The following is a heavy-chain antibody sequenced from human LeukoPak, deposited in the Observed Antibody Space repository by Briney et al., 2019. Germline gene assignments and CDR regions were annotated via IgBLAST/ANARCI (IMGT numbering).Heavy chain of an antibody. CDR1: GFTHSIYA. D-gene: IGHD4-17*01. CDR3: AKELDKYGGHAFDY. CDR2: ISGSGGST. V-gene: IGHV3-23*01. Sequence: GGSLTLSCALSGFTHSIYAMRGLRQAPGKGLEWVSAISGSGGSTYYAASVKGRFTISRDNSKNTLYLQMNSLRAEDTAVYYCAKELDKYGGHAFDYWGQGPLVTVSS. J-gene: IGHJ4*02.